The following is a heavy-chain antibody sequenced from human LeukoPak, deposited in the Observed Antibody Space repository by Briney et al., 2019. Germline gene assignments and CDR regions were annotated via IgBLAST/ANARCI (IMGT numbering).Heavy chain of an antibody. V-gene: IGHV4-39*01. CDR3: ISISSSADWSAFDI. D-gene: IGHD6-6*01. J-gene: IGHJ3*02. CDR2: IYYSGST. CDR1: GGSISSSSYY. Sequence: SETLSLTCTVSGGSISSSSYYWGWIRQPPGKGLEWIGSIYYSGSTYYNPSLKSRVTISVDTSKNQFSLKLSSVTAADTAVYYCISISSSADWSAFDIWGQGTMVTVSS.